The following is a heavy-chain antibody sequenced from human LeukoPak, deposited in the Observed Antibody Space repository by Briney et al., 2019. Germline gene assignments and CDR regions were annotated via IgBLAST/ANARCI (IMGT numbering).Heavy chain of an antibody. J-gene: IGHJ5*02. Sequence: PSETLSLTCTVSGGSISSYYWSWLRQPPGKGLEWIGYVFYSGSTNYNPSLQSRVTISVDTSKNQFSLKLNSVTAADTAVYYCARVSGWKFDPWGQGTLVTVSS. V-gene: IGHV4-59*01. CDR1: GGSISSYY. CDR2: VFYSGST. CDR3: ARVSGWKFDP. D-gene: IGHD6-19*01.